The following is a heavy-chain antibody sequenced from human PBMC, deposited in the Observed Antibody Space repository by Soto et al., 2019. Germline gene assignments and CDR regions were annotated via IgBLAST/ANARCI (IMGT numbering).Heavy chain of an antibody. D-gene: IGHD3-3*01. CDR2: IYYSGST. J-gene: IGHJ5*02. Sequence: KTSETLSLTCNVSGDSISSSSYYWDWIRQPPGKGLEWIGSIYYSGSTYYNPSLKSRVTISVDTSKNHFSLKLSSVTAADTAVYYCARHVSQITIFGVANWFDPWGQGTLVTVSS. CDR1: GDSISSSSYY. V-gene: IGHV4-39*01. CDR3: ARHVSQITIFGVANWFDP.